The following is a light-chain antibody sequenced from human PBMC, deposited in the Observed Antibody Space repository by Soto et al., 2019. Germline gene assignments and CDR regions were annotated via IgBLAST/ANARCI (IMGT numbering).Light chain of an antibody. Sequence: ETAMTQSPVTLSLSPGERATLSCRASQTVGDNVAWYRQKPGQPPSLLIYGASTRAPGVPARFSGSGSGTDFILTISSLQSEDFAVYYCQQRSNWPLTFGGGTKVEIK. V-gene: IGKV3-15*01. CDR3: QQRSNWPLT. CDR1: QTVGDN. J-gene: IGKJ4*01. CDR2: GAS.